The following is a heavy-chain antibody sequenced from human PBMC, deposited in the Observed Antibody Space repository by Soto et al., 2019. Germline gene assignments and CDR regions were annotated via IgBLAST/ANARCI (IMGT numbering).Heavy chain of an antibody. Sequence: GESLKISCQGSGYTFTGHWISWVRQMPGKGLEWMGRIDPSDSYTDYSPTVQGHVTMSADKSINTAYLQWSSLQASDTAVYYCTRHTGYDSSLDYWGQGTLVTVSS. CDR2: IDPSDSYT. D-gene: IGHD5-12*01. J-gene: IGHJ4*02. CDR3: TRHTGYDSSLDY. CDR1: GYTFTGHW. V-gene: IGHV5-10-1*01.